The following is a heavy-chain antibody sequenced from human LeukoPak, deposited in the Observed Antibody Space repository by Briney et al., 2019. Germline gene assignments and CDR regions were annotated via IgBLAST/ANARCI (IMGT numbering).Heavy chain of an antibody. V-gene: IGHV4-34*01. J-gene: IGHJ4*02. D-gene: IGHD5-18*01. Sequence: SETLSLTCAVYGGSFSGYYWSWIRQPPGKGLEWIGEINHSGSTNYNPSLKSRVTISVDTSKNQFSLKLSSVTAADTAVYYCAIHIQTCLDYWGQGTLVTVSS. CDR3: AIHIQTCLDY. CDR1: GGSFSGYY. CDR2: INHSGST.